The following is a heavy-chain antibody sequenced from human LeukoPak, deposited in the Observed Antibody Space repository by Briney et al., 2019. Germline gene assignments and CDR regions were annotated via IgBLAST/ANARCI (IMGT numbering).Heavy chain of an antibody. J-gene: IGHJ6*02. CDR1: GFTFSDYY. Sequence: GGSLRLSCAASGFTFSDYYMTWIRQAPGKGLEWVSFISITGTTIYYADSVKGRFTISRDNAKNLLHLQMNSLRAEDTAVYYCARDRVGATYYLYGMDVWGQGTTVTVSS. D-gene: IGHD1-26*01. CDR2: ISITGTTI. V-gene: IGHV3-11*01. CDR3: ARDRVGATYYLYGMDV.